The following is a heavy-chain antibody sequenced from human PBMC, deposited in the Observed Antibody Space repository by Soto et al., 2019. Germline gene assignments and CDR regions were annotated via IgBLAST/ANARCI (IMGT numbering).Heavy chain of an antibody. V-gene: IGHV4-39*01. CDR3: ARHFGNYGDWAFDF. J-gene: IGHJ5*01. Sequence: SETLSLTCTVSGGSISDSSHYWAWIRQPPGKGLEWIAIINYSGRTYYNPSLRSRVTISVDTPRDQFSLNLNSVTAADTAVYYCARHFGNYGDWAFDFWGQGTLVTVSS. CDR1: GGSISDSSHY. CDR2: INYSGRT. D-gene: IGHD4-17*01.